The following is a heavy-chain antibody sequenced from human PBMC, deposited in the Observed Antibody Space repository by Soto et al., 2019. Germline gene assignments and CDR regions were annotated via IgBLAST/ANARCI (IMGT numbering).Heavy chain of an antibody. CDR3: AKDSNKYSSSLRGRDFDY. D-gene: IGHD4-4*01. CDR2: ISGWGSNT. J-gene: IGHJ4*02. Sequence: ETLSRACPASGFPFSIYVMSWVRQAPGKGLEWVSVISGWGSNTFYADYVKGRLTISRDNSKSTLLLQMNRLGDEDTAVYYCAKDSNKYSSSLRGRDFDYWGQGIGVTVYS. CDR1: GFPFSIYV. V-gene: IGHV3-23*01.